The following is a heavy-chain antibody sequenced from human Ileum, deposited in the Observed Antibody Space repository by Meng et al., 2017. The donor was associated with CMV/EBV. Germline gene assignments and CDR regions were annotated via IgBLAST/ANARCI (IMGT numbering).Heavy chain of an antibody. Sequence: GESLKISCAASGFTFSNYYMTWARQVPGKGLEWVANIKEDGSEMRYVDSVKGRFTISRDNAQNSLYLHMNSLRAEDTAVYYCARDGRHSSSFYYWFDPWGQGTLVTVSS. V-gene: IGHV3-7*01. CDR3: ARDGRHSSSFYYWFDP. D-gene: IGHD6-13*01. CDR2: IKEDGSEM. CDR1: GFTFSNYY. J-gene: IGHJ5*02.